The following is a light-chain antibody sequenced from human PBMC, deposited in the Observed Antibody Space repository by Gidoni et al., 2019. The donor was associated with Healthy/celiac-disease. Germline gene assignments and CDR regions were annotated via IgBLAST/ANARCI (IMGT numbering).Light chain of an antibody. CDR2: AKN. J-gene: IGLJ2*01. V-gene: IGLV3-19*01. CDR3: NSRDTSGNHLEV. Sequence: SSELTQDPAVSVALGQTVRITCQGDSLRSYYASWYQQKPGQDPVLVIYAKNNRPSGIPDRFSGSSSGNTASLTITGAQAEDEADYYCNSRDTSGNHLEVFGGGTKLTVL. CDR1: SLRSYY.